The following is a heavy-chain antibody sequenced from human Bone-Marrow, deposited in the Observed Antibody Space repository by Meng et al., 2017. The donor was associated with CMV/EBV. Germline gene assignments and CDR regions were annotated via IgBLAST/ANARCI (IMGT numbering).Heavy chain of an antibody. CDR1: GFTFSSYG. V-gene: IGHV3-48*04. CDR3: ARIDSSGYNNWFDP. D-gene: IGHD3-22*01. Sequence: GGSLRLSCAASGFTFSSYGMHWVRQAPGKGLEWVSYISSSGSTIYYADSVKGRFTISRDNAKNSLYLQMNSLRAEDTAVYYCARIDSSGYNNWFDPWGQGTLVTVSS. CDR2: ISSSGSTI. J-gene: IGHJ5*02.